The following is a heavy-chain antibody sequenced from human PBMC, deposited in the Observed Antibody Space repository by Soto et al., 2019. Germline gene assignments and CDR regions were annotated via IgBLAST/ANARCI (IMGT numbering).Heavy chain of an antibody. D-gene: IGHD2-2*01. CDR1: GFTFSSYS. J-gene: IGHJ4*02. CDR2: ISSSSSTI. CDR3: ARDIDIVVVPAQGGSSSWYGGHFDY. V-gene: IGHV3-48*01. Sequence: GGSLRLSCAASGFTFSSYSMNWVRQAPGKGLEWVSYISSSSSTIYYADSVKGRFTISRDNAKNSLYLQMNSLRAEDTAVYYCARDIDIVVVPAQGGSSSWYGGHFDYWGQGTLVTVSS.